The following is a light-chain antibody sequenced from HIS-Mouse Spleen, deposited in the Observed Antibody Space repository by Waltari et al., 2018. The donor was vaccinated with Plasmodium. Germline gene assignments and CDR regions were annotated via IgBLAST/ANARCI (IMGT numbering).Light chain of an antibody. CDR1: ALPKQS. CDR2: KDS. CDR3: QSADSSGTYVV. Sequence: SYELTQPPSVSVSPGQTARITCSGDALPKQSAYWYQQKPGQAPVLGIYKDSERPSWIPGRCSGSSSGTTVTLTISGIQAEDEADYYGQSADSSGTYVVFGGGTKLTVL. V-gene: IGLV3-25*03. J-gene: IGLJ2*01.